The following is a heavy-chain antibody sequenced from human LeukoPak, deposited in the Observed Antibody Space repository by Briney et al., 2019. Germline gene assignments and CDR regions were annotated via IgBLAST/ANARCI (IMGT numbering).Heavy chain of an antibody. D-gene: IGHD2-2*02. CDR3: ARGLAYCSSTSCYIPIGGTLDY. Sequence: SETLSLTCAVYGGSFSGYYWSWIRQPPGKGLEWIGEISHSGSTNYNPSLKSRVTISVDTSKNQFSLKLSSVTAADTAVYYCARGLAYCSSTSCYIPIGGTLDYWGQGTLVTVSS. J-gene: IGHJ4*02. CDR2: ISHSGST. V-gene: IGHV4-34*01. CDR1: GGSFSGYY.